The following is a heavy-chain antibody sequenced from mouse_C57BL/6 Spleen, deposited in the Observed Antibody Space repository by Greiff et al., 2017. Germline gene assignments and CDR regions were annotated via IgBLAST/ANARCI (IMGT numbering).Heavy chain of an antibody. D-gene: IGHD3-1*01. Sequence: EVQRVESGGGLVKPGGSLKLSCAASGFTFSSYAMSWVRQTPEKRLEWVATISDGGGYTYYPDNVKGRFTISRDTATNNLYLQMSHLKSEDTALXYSAIKGVGSGPLDNGGQGTTLPVSS. V-gene: IGHV5-4*01. CDR3: AIKGVGSGPLDN. CDR2: ISDGGGYT. J-gene: IGHJ2*01. CDR1: GFTFSSYA.